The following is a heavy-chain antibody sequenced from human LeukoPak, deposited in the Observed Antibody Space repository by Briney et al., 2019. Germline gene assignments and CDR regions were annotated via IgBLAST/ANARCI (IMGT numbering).Heavy chain of an antibody. CDR2: ISDDGSSK. CDR3: ARGHSGSYWLIDY. CDR1: EFTFRNHA. V-gene: IGHV3-30-3*01. J-gene: IGHJ4*02. D-gene: IGHD1-26*01. Sequence: GGSLRLSCAASEFTFRNHAIHWVRQAPGKGLEWVAVISDDGSSKYYADSVKGRFIISRDNSKNTLYLQMNSLRAEETAVYFCARGHSGSYWLIDYWGQGTLVIVSS.